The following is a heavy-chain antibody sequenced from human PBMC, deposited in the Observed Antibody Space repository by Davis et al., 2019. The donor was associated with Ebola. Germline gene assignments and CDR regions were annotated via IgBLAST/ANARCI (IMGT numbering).Heavy chain of an antibody. D-gene: IGHD4-11*01. V-gene: IGHV3-53*01. J-gene: IGHJ4*02. CDR2: IYSGGST. CDR1: GFTVSSSY. CDR3: AKTYINYLYFDY. Sequence: GGSLRLSCAASGFTVSSSYMTWVRQAPGKGLEWVSIIYSGGSTYYADSVKGRFTISRDSSKNTLFLHMNSLRAEDTAVYYCAKTYINYLYFDYWGQGTLVTVSS.